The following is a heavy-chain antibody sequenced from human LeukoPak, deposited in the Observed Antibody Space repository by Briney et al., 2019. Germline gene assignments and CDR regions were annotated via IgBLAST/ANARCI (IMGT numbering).Heavy chain of an antibody. J-gene: IGHJ4*02. Sequence: SETLSLTCTVSGGSISSYYWSWIRQPPGKGLEWIGYIYYSGSTNYNPSLKSRVTISVDTSKNQFSLKLSSVTAPDTAVYYCARHEDRNWYFDHWGQGTLVTVSS. CDR2: IYYSGST. CDR3: ARHEDRNWYFDH. V-gene: IGHV4-59*08. D-gene: IGHD1-1*01. CDR1: GGSISSYY.